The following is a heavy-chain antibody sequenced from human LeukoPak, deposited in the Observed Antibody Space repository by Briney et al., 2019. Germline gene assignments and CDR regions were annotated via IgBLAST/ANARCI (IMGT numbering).Heavy chain of an antibody. V-gene: IGHV4-31*03. CDR1: GGSISSGGYY. CDR3: ASEYCSGGSCRPFGY. CDR2: IYYSGST. D-gene: IGHD2-15*01. J-gene: IGHJ4*02. Sequence: TLSLTCTVSGGSISSGGYYWSWIRQHPGKGLEWIGYIYYSGSTYYNPSLKSRVTISVDTSKNQFSLKLSSVTAADTAVYYCASEYCSGGSCRPFGYWGQGTLVTVSS.